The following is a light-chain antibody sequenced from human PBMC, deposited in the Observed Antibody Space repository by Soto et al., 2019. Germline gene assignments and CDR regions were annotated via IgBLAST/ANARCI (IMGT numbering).Light chain of an antibody. CDR3: QQYYSTPPLT. Sequence: DIVMTQSPDSLAVSLGDRATINCKSSQSVLYSSNNKNYLAWYQQKPGQPPKLLIYWASTRESGVPDRFSGSGSGTDFTLTISSLQAEDVAVYYCQQYYSTPPLTFGGGTKLEIK. CDR2: WAS. J-gene: IGKJ4*01. V-gene: IGKV4-1*01. CDR1: QSVLYSSNNKNY.